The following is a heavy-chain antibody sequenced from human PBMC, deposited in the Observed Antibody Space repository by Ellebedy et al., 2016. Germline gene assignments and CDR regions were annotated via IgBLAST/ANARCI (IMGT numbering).Heavy chain of an antibody. J-gene: IGHJ3*02. CDR3: TNEVMGAFTI. V-gene: IGHV3-49*03. CDR2: ISSKRYGGRP. Sequence: GESLKISCPTSGFTFADYALVWFRQAPGKGLEWVGFISSKRYGGRPEHAASLKGRFTISIDDSRSIVYLQMNSLQSDDTAMYYCTNEVMGAFTIWGQGAKVTVSS. CDR1: GFTFADYA. D-gene: IGHD1-1*01.